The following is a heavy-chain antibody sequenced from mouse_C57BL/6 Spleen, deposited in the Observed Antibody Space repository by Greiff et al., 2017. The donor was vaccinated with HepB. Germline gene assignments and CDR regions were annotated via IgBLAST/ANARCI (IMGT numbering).Heavy chain of an antibody. V-gene: IGHV1-61*01. CDR1: GYTFTSYW. Sequence: VQLQQPGAELVRPGSSVKLSCKASGYTFTSYWMDWVKQRPGQGLEWIGNIYPSDSETHYNQKFKDKATLTVDKSSSTAYMQLSSLTSEDSAVYYCARGGGPNYWGQGTTLTVSS. CDR2: IYPSDSET. CDR3: ARGGGPNY. J-gene: IGHJ2*01.